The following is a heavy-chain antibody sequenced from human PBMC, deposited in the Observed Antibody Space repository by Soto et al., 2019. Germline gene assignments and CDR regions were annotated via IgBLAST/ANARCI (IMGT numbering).Heavy chain of an antibody. CDR1: GFSLSTSGVG. CDR3: AHRGYDSSRLI. CDR2: IYWDDDK. J-gene: IGHJ3*02. V-gene: IGHV2-5*02. Sequence: QITLKESGPTLVKPTQTLTLTCTFSGFSLSTSGVGVGWLRQPPGKALEWLALIYWDDDKRSSPSLKSRLTITKDTSKNQVVITMTNMDHVDTTTYYCAHRGYDSSRLIWGQGTMVTVSS. D-gene: IGHD3-22*01.